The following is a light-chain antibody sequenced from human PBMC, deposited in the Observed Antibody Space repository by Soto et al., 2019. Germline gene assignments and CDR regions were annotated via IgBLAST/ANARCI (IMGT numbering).Light chain of an antibody. CDR1: QSVSSN. CDR3: QQYNNWPSIT. CDR2: GAS. Sequence: EIVLTQSLDTLCVSPGERATLSCRASQSVSSNLAWYQQKPGQAPRLLIYGASTRATGIPARFSGSGSGTEFTLTISSLQSEDFAVYYCQQYNNWPSITFGQGTRLEIK. J-gene: IGKJ5*01. V-gene: IGKV3-15*01.